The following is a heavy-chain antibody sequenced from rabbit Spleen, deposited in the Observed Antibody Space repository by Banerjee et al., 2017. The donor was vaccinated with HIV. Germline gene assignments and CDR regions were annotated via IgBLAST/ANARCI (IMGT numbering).Heavy chain of an antibody. CDR3: ARDLVAVIGWNFGL. Sequence: QEQVKETGGGLVQPGGSLTLSCKASGFDFRRYYLSWVRQAPGKGLEWIGIISVGEGNTDYASWVNGRFTISRSTSLNTVDLKMTSLTAADTATYFCARDLVAVIGWNFGLWGPGTLVTVS. V-gene: IGHV1S47*01. J-gene: IGHJ4*01. D-gene: IGHD5-1*01. CDR1: GFDFRRYY. CDR2: ISVGEGNT.